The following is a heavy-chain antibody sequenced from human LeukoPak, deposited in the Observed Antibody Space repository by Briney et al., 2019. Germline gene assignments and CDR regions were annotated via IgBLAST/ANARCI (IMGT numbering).Heavy chain of an antibody. Sequence: SQTLSLTCAISGDSVSSKSAAWNWIRQSPSRGLEWLGRTYYRSKRYNEYAVSVKGRININPDTSKNQISLQLNSVTPEDTAVYYCARSSGWLDYWGQGTLVTVSS. CDR3: ARSSGWLDY. CDR2: TYYRSKRYN. V-gene: IGHV6-1*01. J-gene: IGHJ4*02. CDR1: GDSVSSKSAA. D-gene: IGHD6-19*01.